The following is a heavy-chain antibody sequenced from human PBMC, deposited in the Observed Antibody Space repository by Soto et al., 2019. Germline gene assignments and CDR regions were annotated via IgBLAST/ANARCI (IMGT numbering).Heavy chain of an antibody. Sequence: SETLSLTCSVSGGTINSGDYFWSWIRRPPGKGLEWIGYIYYSGSTYYNPSLKSRVTISVDTSKNQFSLKLSSVTAADTAVYYCASVAASGGRPNYYYYGMDVWGQGTTVTVSS. CDR3: ASVAASGGRPNYYYYGMDV. D-gene: IGHD1-26*01. CDR1: GGTINSGDYF. J-gene: IGHJ6*02. V-gene: IGHV4-30-4*01. CDR2: IYYSGST.